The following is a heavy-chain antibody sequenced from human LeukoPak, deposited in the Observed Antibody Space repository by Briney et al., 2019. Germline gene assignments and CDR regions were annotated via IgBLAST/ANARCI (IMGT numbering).Heavy chain of an antibody. D-gene: IGHD6-19*01. Sequence: GGSLRLPCAASGFSFSSYGMHWVRQAPGKGLEWVAVISYDGSNKYYADSVKGRFTVSRDNSKNTPYLQMNSLRAEDTAVYYCAKDRGAVAGLDTDYWGQGTLVTVSS. CDR2: ISYDGSNK. CDR1: GFSFSSYG. J-gene: IGHJ4*02. CDR3: AKDRGAVAGLDTDY. V-gene: IGHV3-30*18.